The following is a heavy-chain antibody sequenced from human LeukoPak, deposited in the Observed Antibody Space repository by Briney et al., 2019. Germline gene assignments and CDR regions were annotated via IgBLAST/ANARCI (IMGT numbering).Heavy chain of an antibody. Sequence: GASVKVSCKASGYTFTSYGISWVRQAPGQGLEWMGWISAYNGNTNYAQKLQGRVTMTTDTSTSTAYMELRSLRSDDTAVYYCARHYPGGIGELEYFDYWGQGTLVTVSS. CDR2: ISAYNGNT. V-gene: IGHV1-18*01. J-gene: IGHJ4*02. CDR3: ARHYPGGIGELEYFDY. D-gene: IGHD3-10*01. CDR1: GYTFTSYG.